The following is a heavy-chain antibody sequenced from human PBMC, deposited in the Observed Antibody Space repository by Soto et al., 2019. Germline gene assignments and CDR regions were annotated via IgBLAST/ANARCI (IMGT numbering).Heavy chain of an antibody. CDR1: GGSFSGYY. CDR3: ARRAYSYGYYTYYYCYYGMDV. CDR2: INHSGST. D-gene: IGHD5-18*01. V-gene: IGHV4-34*01. Sequence: PSETLSLTCAVYGGSFSGYYWSWIRQPPGKGLEWIGEINHSGSTNYNPSLKSRVTISVDTSKNQFSLKLSSVTAADTAVYYCARRAYSYGYYTYYYCYYGMDVWGQGTTVTVSS. J-gene: IGHJ6*02.